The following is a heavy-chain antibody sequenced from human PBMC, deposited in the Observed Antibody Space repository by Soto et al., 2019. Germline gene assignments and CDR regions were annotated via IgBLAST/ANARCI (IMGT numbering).Heavy chain of an antibody. CDR3: ARDPAFGELLLLPATFDY. D-gene: IGHD3-10*01. CDR2: ISSSSSYI. CDR1: GFTFSSYS. V-gene: IGHV3-21*01. Sequence: HGGSLRLSCAASGFTFSSYSMNWVRQAPGKGLEWVSSISSSSSYIYYADSVKGRFTISRDNAKNSLYLQMNSLRAEDTAVYYCARDPAFGELLLLPATFDYWGQGTLVTVSS. J-gene: IGHJ4*02.